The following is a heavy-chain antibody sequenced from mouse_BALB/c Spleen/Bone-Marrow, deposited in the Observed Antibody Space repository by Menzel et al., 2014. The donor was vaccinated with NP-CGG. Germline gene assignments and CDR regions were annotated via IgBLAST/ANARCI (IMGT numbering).Heavy chain of an antibody. CDR3: TALARNNFDY. J-gene: IGHJ2*01. D-gene: IGHD3-1*01. V-gene: IGHV1-5*01. Sequence: EVKLVESGTVLARPGAAVKMSCKASGYTFSNYWMHWIKQRPGQGLEWIGTIHPGNSDTTYDQKFKGKAKLTAVTSTSPGYMEHSSLTNENSAVYYCTALARNNFDYWGQGTTLTVSS. CDR2: IHPGNSDT. CDR1: GYTFSNYW.